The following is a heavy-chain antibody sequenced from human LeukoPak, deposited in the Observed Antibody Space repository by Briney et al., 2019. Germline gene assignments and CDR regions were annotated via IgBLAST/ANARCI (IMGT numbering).Heavy chain of an antibody. Sequence: SGGSLRLSCAASGFTFSSYGMHWVRQAPGKGLEWVGFIWYDGSNKYYADSVTGRFTISRDNSKNTLYLQMNSLRTEDTAVYYCAKVGDNWDFDYWGQGTLVSVSS. V-gene: IGHV3-30*02. J-gene: IGHJ4*02. CDR3: AKVGDNWDFDY. D-gene: IGHD3-16*01. CDR1: GFTFSSYG. CDR2: IWYDGSNK.